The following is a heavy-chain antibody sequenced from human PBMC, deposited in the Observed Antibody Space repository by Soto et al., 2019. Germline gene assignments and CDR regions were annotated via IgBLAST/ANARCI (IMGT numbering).Heavy chain of an antibody. CDR1: GFTFSGYS. V-gene: IGHV3-48*01. Sequence: GSLRLSYAAAGFTFSGYSMNWVRQAPGKGLEWVSYISSSSSTIYYADSVKGRFTISRDNAKNSRYLQMNSLRAEDTAVYYCARHPERIAQIGWFDPWGPGTLVTVSS. CDR2: ISSSSSTI. CDR3: ARHPERIAQIGWFDP. D-gene: IGHD6-13*01. J-gene: IGHJ5*02.